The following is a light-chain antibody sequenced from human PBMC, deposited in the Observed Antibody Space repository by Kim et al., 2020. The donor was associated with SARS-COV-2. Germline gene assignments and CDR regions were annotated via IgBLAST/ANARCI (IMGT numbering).Light chain of an antibody. V-gene: IGLV3-19*01. Sequence: AVRQTGRITCQGDSLRSYYASWYQQKPGQAPVLVNYGKNNRPSGIPDRFSGSSSGNTASLTITGAQAEDEADYYCNSRDSSGPVVFGGGTQLTVL. J-gene: IGLJ2*01. CDR1: SLRSYY. CDR2: GKN. CDR3: NSRDSSGPVV.